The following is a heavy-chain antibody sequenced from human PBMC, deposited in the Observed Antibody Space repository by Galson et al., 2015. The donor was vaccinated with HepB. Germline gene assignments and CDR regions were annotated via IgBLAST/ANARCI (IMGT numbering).Heavy chain of an antibody. J-gene: IGHJ4*02. V-gene: IGHV3-48*01. D-gene: IGHD6-6*01. CDR3: ARVGQLVSVLH. CDR2: ISSSSSTI. CDR1: GFTFSSYS. Sequence: SLRLSCAASGFTFSSYSMNWVRQAPGKGLEWVSHISSSSSTIYYAGSVKGRFTISRDNAKNSLYLQMNSLRAEDTAVYYCARVGQLVSVLHWGQGTLVTVSS.